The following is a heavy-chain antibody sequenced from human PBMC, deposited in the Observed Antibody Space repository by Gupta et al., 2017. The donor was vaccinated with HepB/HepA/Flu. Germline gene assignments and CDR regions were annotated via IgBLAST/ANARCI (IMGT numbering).Heavy chain of an antibody. CDR2: IKEDGSEK. CDR3: VRGVDQAGGEIHD. J-gene: IGHJ4*02. CDR1: GFTFGYFW. Sequence: EVPLVESGGGLVQPGGSLRLSCAASGFTFGYFWMGWVRQAPGKGLKWVANIKEDGSEKHDVDSVKGRFTVSRDNTKNSLYLQMNSLRAEDTAVYYCVRGVDQAGGEIHDGGQGTLVTVSS. V-gene: IGHV3-7*01. D-gene: IGHD3-16*01.